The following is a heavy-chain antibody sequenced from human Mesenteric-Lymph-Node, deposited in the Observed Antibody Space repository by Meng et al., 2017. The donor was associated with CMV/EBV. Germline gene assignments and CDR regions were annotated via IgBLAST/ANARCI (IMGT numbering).Heavy chain of an antibody. J-gene: IGHJ4*02. CDR2: INHSGST. Sequence: SETLSLTCAVYGGSFSGYYWSWIRQPPGKGLEWIGEINHSGSTNYNPSLKSRVTTSVDTSKNQFSLKLSSVTAADTAVYYCARLKAQQLVYYWGQGTLVTVSS. CDR3: ARLKAQQLVYY. D-gene: IGHD6-13*01. CDR1: GGSFSGYY. V-gene: IGHV4-34*01.